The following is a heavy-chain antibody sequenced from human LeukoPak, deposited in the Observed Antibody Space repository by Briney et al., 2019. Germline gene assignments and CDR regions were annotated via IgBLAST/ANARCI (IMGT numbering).Heavy chain of an antibody. CDR3: AKMSGSYFVRIDY. V-gene: IGHV1-69*13. D-gene: IGHD3-10*01. CDR2: IIPIFHTS. Sequence: ASVKVSCKASGGTFSSYAFSWVRQAPGQGLEWMGGIIPIFHTSYYPQKFQGRVTITADESTSTVHMDLSSLRSEDTAVYYCAKMSGSYFVRIDYWGQGTLVTVS. J-gene: IGHJ4*02. CDR1: GGTFSSYA.